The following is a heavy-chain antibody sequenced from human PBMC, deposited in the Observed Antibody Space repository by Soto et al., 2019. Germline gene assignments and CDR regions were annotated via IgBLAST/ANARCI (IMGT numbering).Heavy chain of an antibody. D-gene: IGHD6-13*01. CDR3: ARVQGIAAVEYYFDY. J-gene: IGHJ4*02. V-gene: IGHV3-33*01. CDR1: GFTFSSYG. Sequence: GGSLRLSCAASGFTFSSYGMHWVRQAPGKGLEWVAVIWYDGSNKYYADSVKGRFTISRDNSKNTLYLQMNSLRAEDTAVYYCARVQGIAAVEYYFDYWGQGTLVTVSS. CDR2: IWYDGSNK.